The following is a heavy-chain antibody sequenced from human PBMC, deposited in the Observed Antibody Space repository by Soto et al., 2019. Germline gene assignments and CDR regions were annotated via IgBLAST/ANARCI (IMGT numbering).Heavy chain of an antibody. CDR3: ARSGWDDSSGYGYFEY. D-gene: IGHD3-22*01. CDR2: IYYSGST. CDR1: GGSISSYY. J-gene: IGHJ4*02. Sequence: SETLSLTCTVSGGSISSYYWSWIRQPPGKGLEWIGYIYYSGSTNYNPSLKSRVTISVDTSKNQFSLKLSSVTAADTAVYYCARSGWDDSSGYGYFEYWGQGTLVTVSS. V-gene: IGHV4-59*01.